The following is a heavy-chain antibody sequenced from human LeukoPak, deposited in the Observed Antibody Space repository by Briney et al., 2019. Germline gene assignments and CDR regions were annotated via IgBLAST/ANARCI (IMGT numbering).Heavy chain of an antibody. J-gene: IGHJ4*02. CDR3: AKDGASASGSCLAFDY. Sequence: GGSLRLSCAASGFTFSSYGMHWVRQAPGKGLEWVAVISYDGSNKYYADSVKGRFTISRDNSKNTLYLQMNSLRAEDTAVYYCAKDGASASGSCLAFDYWGQGTLVTVSS. D-gene: IGHD1-26*01. V-gene: IGHV3-30*18. CDR1: GFTFSSYG. CDR2: ISYDGSNK.